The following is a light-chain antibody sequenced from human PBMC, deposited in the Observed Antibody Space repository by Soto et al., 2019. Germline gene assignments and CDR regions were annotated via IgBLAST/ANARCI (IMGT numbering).Light chain of an antibody. CDR1: QSVSNNY. CDR2: GAS. Sequence: ENVLTPSPGTLSLSPGERATLSCRASQSVSNNYLAWYQQKPGQAPRLLIYGASNRATGIPDRFSGSGSGTDFTLTISRLEPEDFAVYYCQQYGSPGTFGQGTKVDIK. J-gene: IGKJ1*01. CDR3: QQYGSPGT. V-gene: IGKV3-20*01.